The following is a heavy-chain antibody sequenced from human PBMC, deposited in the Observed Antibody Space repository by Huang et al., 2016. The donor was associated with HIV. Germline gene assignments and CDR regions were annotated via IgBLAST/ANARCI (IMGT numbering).Heavy chain of an antibody. D-gene: IGHD3-22*01. CDR1: GGSFSGYY. CDR2: INRSGNT. V-gene: IGHV4-34*02. Sequence: QVQLEQWGAGLLKASETLSLTCAVYGGSFSGYYWNWLRQAPGKGLEWVGDINRSGNTNYNPSLKSRVNMSVGTSKSQFSLYLTSLSAADTGTYFCARRYNSRRDYWGRGTLVTVHS. CDR3: ARRYNSRRDY. J-gene: IGHJ4*02.